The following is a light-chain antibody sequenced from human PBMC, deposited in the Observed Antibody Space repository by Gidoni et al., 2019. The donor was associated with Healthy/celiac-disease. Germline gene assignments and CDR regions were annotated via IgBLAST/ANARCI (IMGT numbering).Light chain of an antibody. CDR1: QSLLHSNGYNY. J-gene: IGKJ1*01. V-gene: IGKV2-28*01. CDR2: LGS. CDR3: MQAVQTPRT. Sequence: DIVRTQSPLSTPVTPGEPPSIPCRSSQSLLHSNGYNYLDWYLQKPGQSPQLLIYLGSNRASGVPDRLSGSGSGAEFTRRISRVEAEDVGVYYCMQAVQTPRTFGQGTKVEIK.